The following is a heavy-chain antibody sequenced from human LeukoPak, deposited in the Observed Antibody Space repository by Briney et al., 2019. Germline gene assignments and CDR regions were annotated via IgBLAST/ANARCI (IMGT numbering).Heavy chain of an antibody. J-gene: IGHJ3*02. Sequence: GGSLRLSCVVSGVTVSSDYMSWVRQAPGEGLEWVSILYSGGSTFYADSVKGRFTISRDNSENTLYLRMSSLTAEDTAVYYCARASSVVVAAATAFDIWGQGTMVTVSS. CDR1: GVTVSSDY. CDR2: LYSGGST. D-gene: IGHD2-15*01. CDR3: ARASSVVVAAATAFDI. V-gene: IGHV3-53*01.